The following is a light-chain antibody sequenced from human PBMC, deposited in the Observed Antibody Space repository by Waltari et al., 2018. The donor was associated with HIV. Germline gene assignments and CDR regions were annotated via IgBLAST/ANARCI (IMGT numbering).Light chain of an antibody. CDR2: LNSDGSH. V-gene: IGLV4-69*01. J-gene: IGLJ3*02. CDR1: SGHSIYA. Sequence: QLVLTQSPSASASLGASVKLTCILSSGHSIYAIAWHQQQPEKGPRYLMKLNSDGSHTKGDAIPDRFSGSSSGAERYLTISSLQSEDEADYYCQTWGTGSNWVFGGGTELTVL. CDR3: QTWGTGSNWV.